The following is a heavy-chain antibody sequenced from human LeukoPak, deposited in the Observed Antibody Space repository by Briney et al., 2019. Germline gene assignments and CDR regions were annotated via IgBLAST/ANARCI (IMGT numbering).Heavy chain of an antibody. J-gene: IGHJ1*01. D-gene: IGHD6-13*01. Sequence: GGSLRLSCAASGFTFSSYWMSWVRQAPGKGLEWVANIKQDGSEKYYVDSVKGRFTISRDNAKNSLYLQMNSLRAEDTAVYYCARETSSSWPLNWGQGTLVTVSP. CDR1: GFTFSSYW. V-gene: IGHV3-7*01. CDR2: IKQDGSEK. CDR3: ARETSSSWPLN.